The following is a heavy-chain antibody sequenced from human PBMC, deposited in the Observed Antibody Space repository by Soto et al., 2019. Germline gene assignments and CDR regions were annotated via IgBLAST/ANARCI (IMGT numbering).Heavy chain of an antibody. V-gene: IGHV3-30*18. Sequence: VGSLRLSCAASGFTFSSYGMHWVRQAPGKGLEWVAVISYDGSNKYYADSVKGRFTISRDNSKNTLYLQMNSLRAEDTAVYYCAKGSGYSGYDYPYYGMDVWGQGTTVTVSS. D-gene: IGHD5-12*01. J-gene: IGHJ6*02. CDR2: ISYDGSNK. CDR3: AKGSGYSGYDYPYYGMDV. CDR1: GFTFSSYG.